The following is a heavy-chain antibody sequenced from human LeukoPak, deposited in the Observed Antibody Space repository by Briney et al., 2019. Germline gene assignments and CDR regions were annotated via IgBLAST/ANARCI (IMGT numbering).Heavy chain of an antibody. D-gene: IGHD6-13*01. J-gene: IGHJ4*02. CDR1: GFTFSDYY. CDR2: ISSSGCTI. V-gene: IGHV3-11*04. Sequence: GGSLRLSCAASGFTFSDYYMSWIRQAPGKGLEWVSYISSSGCTIYYADSVKGRFTISRDNAKNSLYLQMNSLRAEDTAVYYCARDRQQLVRYFDYWGQGTLVTVSS. CDR3: ARDRQQLVRYFDY.